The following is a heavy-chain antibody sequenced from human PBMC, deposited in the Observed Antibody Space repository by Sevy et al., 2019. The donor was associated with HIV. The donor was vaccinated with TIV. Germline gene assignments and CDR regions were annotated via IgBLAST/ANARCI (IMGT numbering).Heavy chain of an antibody. CDR2: ISYDGSNK. CDR3: GRGRRITMIVGGGGGFDI. Sequence: GGSLRLSCAASGFTFSSYAMHWVRQAPGKGLEWVAVISYDGSNKYYADSVKGRFTISRDNSKNTLYLQMNSLRAEDTVVYYCGRGRRITMIVGGGGGFDIWGQGTMVTVSS. D-gene: IGHD3-22*01. CDR1: GFTFSSYA. V-gene: IGHV3-30-3*01. J-gene: IGHJ3*02.